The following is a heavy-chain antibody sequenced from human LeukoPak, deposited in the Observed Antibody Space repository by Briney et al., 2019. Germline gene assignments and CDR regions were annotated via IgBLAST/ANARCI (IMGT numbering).Heavy chain of an antibody. Sequence: GGSLRLSCSASGFTFSSYAMSWVRQTPGRGLEWVSAISGSGGSTYYADSVKGQFTISRDNSKNTLDLQMNSLRAEDTAVYYCAKGPWVRVPFDYWGQGTLVTVSS. J-gene: IGHJ4*02. CDR1: GFTFSSYA. CDR2: ISGSGGST. V-gene: IGHV3-23*01. D-gene: IGHD3-10*01. CDR3: AKGPWVRVPFDY.